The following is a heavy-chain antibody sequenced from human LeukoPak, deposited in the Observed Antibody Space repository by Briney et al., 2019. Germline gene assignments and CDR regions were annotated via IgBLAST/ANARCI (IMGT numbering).Heavy chain of an antibody. CDR2: ISGSGGST. CDR1: GFTFSTFS. J-gene: IGHJ4*02. Sequence: PGGSLRLSCEASGFTFSTFSMTWVRQAPGKGLEWVSGISGSGGSTYYADSVKGRFTISRDNSKNTLYLQMNSLRAEDTAVYYCAKGGSGWLFDYWGQGTLVTVSS. D-gene: IGHD6-19*01. V-gene: IGHV3-23*01. CDR3: AKGGSGWLFDY.